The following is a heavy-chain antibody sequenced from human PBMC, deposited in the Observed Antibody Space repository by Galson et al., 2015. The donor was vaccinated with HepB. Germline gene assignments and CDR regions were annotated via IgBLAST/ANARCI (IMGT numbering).Heavy chain of an antibody. J-gene: IGHJ6*02. V-gene: IGHV3-21*01. CDR2: ISSSSSYV. D-gene: IGHD3-3*01. Sequence: SLRLSCAASGFTFSSYSMNWVRQAPGKGLEWVSSISSSSSYVYYADSVKGRFTISRDNAKNSLYLQMNSLRAEDTAVYYCARDPGPYYDFWSGIRNYYYGMDVWGQGTTVTVSS. CDR3: ARDPGPYYDFWSGIRNYYYGMDV. CDR1: GFTFSSYS.